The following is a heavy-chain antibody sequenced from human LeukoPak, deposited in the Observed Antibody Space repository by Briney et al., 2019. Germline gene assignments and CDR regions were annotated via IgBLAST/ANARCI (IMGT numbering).Heavy chain of an antibody. Sequence: ASVKVSCKASGYTFTSYYMHWVRQAPGQGLEWMGIINPSGGSTSYAQKFQGRVTMTRDTSTSTVYMELSSLRSDDTAVYYCATETGRFAFDIWGQGTMVTVSS. V-gene: IGHV1-46*01. CDR2: INPSGGST. CDR3: ATETGRFAFDI. J-gene: IGHJ3*02. CDR1: GYTFTSYY. D-gene: IGHD1-1*01.